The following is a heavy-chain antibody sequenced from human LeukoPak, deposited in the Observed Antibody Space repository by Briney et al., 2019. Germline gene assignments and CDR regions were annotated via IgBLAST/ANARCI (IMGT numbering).Heavy chain of an antibody. Sequence: PSETLSLTCTVSGGSISSSSYYWGWIRQPPGKGLEWIGSIYYSGSTYYNPSLKSRVTISVDTSKNQFSLKLSSVTAADTAVYYCARDSAYDSSENWFDPWGQGTLVTVSS. CDR1: GGSISSSSYY. J-gene: IGHJ5*02. D-gene: IGHD3-22*01. V-gene: IGHV4-39*07. CDR3: ARDSAYDSSENWFDP. CDR2: IYYSGST.